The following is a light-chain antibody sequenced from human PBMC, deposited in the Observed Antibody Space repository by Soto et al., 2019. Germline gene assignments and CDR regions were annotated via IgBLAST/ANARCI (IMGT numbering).Light chain of an antibody. CDR1: SSDVGGYNY. J-gene: IGLJ2*01. V-gene: IGLV2-8*01. CDR3: SSYAGSNLVV. Sequence: QSALTQPPSASGSPGQSVTISCTGTSSDVGGYNYVSWYQQHPGKAPKLMIYEVSTRPSGVPDRFSGSKSGNTASLTVSGLQAEDEADYYCSSYAGSNLVVFGGGTKLTV. CDR2: EVS.